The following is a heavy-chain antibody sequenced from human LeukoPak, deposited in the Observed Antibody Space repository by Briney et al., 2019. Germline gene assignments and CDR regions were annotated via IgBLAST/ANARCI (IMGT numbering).Heavy chain of an antibody. Sequence: SETLSLTCTVSGYSISSGYYWGWIRQPPGKGLEWIGSIYHSGSTYYNPSLKSRVTISVDTSKNQFSLKLSSVTAADTAVYYCARQEGSGSDPLDYWGQGTLVTVSS. CDR1: GYSISSGYY. CDR3: ARQEGSGSDPLDY. V-gene: IGHV4-38-2*02. CDR2: IYHSGST. D-gene: IGHD3-10*01. J-gene: IGHJ4*02.